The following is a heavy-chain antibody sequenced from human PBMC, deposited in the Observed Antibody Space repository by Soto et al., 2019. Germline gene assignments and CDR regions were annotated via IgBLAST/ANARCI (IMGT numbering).Heavy chain of an antibody. D-gene: IGHD4-17*01. CDR3: ARRSTTEYYYSYYGMDV. J-gene: IGHJ6*02. CDR1: GGSISSGGYY. Sequence: SETLSLTCTVSGGSISSGGYYWSWIRQHPGKGLEWIGYIYYSGSTYYNPSLKSRVTISVDTSKNQFSLKLSSVAAADTAVYYCARRSTTEYYYSYYGMDVWGQGTTVTVSS. V-gene: IGHV4-31*03. CDR2: IYYSGST.